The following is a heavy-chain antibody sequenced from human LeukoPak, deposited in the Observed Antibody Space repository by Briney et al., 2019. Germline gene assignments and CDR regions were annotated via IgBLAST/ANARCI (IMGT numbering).Heavy chain of an antibody. Sequence: KPPETLSLTCTVSDYSISSVYYWGWIRQPPGKGLEWIGSIYHNGVTYSNASLRSRLSISVYTSKNPSSLRLSSVTAADTAVYYCARLRRAVTTFLLHYPRYYYYMDVWGKGTTVTISS. CDR2: IYHNGVT. V-gene: IGHV4-38-2*02. J-gene: IGHJ6*03. D-gene: IGHD4-11*01. CDR3: ARLRRAVTTFLLHYPRYYYYMDV. CDR1: DYSISSVYY.